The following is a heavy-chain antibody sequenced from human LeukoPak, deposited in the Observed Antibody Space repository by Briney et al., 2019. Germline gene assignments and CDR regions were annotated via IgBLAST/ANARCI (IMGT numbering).Heavy chain of an antibody. D-gene: IGHD3-16*01. CDR1: GGSMSSYY. J-gene: IGHJ4*02. V-gene: IGHV4-4*07. Sequence: PSETLSLTCTVSGGSMSSYYWSWIRQPAGKGLEWIGRIYTSGSTNYNPSLKSRVTISVDKSKNQFSLKLSSVTAADTAVYYCARVTEDYFDYWGQGTLVTVSS. CDR2: IYTSGST. CDR3: ARVTEDYFDY.